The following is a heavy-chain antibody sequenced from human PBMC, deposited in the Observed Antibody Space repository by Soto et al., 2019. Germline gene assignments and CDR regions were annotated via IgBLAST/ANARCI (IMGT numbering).Heavy chain of an antibody. CDR3: AKGGRQWLVTSDFNY. Sequence: VQLVESGGGVVQPGRSLRLSCAASGFTFSDYAMHWVRQAPGKRLEWVAVVSHDGRNTHYADSVKGRFTISRDSSKNTVFLEMTSRRAEDTAVYYCAKGGRQWLVTSDFNYWGQGALGTVSS. J-gene: IGHJ4*02. CDR1: GFTFSDYA. CDR2: VSHDGRNT. D-gene: IGHD6-19*01. V-gene: IGHV3-30*18.